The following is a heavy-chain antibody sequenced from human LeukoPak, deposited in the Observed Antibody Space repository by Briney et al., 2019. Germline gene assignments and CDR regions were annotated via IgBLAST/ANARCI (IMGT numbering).Heavy chain of an antibody. V-gene: IGHV3-21*01. CDR2: ISSSSSYI. J-gene: IGHJ3*02. Sequence: PGGSLRLSCAASGFTFSSYSMNWVRQAPGKGLEWVSSISSSSSYIYYADSVKGRFTISRDNAKNSLYLQMNSLRAEDTAVYYCARDKHGADAFDIWGQGTMVTVSS. CDR1: GFTFSSYS. CDR3: ARDKHGADAFDI. D-gene: IGHD1-26*01.